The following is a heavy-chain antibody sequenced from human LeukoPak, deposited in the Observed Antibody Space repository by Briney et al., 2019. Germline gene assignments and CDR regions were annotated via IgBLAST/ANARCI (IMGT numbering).Heavy chain of an antibody. D-gene: IGHD3-22*01. J-gene: IGHJ4*02. V-gene: IGHV3-21*04. Sequence: GGSLRLSCAASGFTFSSYSMNWVRQAPGKGLEWVSSISSSSSYIYYADSVKGRFTISRDNAKNSLYLQMNSLRAEDTALYYCAKDISSGYYLVSLDYWGQGTLVTVSS. CDR2: ISSSSSYI. CDR1: GFTFSSYS. CDR3: AKDISSGYYLVSLDY.